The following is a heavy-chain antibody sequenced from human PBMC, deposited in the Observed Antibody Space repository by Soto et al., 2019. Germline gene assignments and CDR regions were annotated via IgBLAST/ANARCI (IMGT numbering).Heavy chain of an antibody. D-gene: IGHD4-17*01. J-gene: IGHJ6*02. CDR1: GFTLSSYA. CDR3: AKDHRPYGENYYYYGMDV. Sequence: GGSLRLSCAASGFTLSSYAMSWVRQAPGKGLEWVSAISGSGGSTYYADSVKGRFTISRDNSKNTLYLQMNSLRAEDTAVYYCAKDHRPYGENYYYYGMDVWGQGTTVTVSS. CDR2: ISGSGGST. V-gene: IGHV3-23*01.